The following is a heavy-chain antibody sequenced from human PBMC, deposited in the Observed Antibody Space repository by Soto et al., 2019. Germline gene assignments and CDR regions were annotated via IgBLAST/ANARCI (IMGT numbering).Heavy chain of an antibody. V-gene: IGHV3-66*01. CDR1: GFTVSSNY. J-gene: IGHJ5*02. CDR2: IYSGGST. D-gene: IGHD2-2*01. CDR3: ARGAVAAAMALHWFDP. Sequence: EVQLVESGGGLVQPGGSLRLSCAASGFTVSSNYMSWVRQAPGKGLEWVSVIYSGGSTYYADSVKGRFTISRDNSKNTLYLQMNSLRAEDTAVYYCARGAVAAAMALHWFDPWGQGTLVTVSS.